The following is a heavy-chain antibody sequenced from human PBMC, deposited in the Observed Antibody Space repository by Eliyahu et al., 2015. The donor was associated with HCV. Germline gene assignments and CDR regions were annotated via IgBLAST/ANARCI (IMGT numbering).Heavy chain of an antibody. V-gene: IGHV3-30*18. Sequence: QVQLMESGGGVVXPGRSLRLSCAASGFTLXSYGMHWVRQAPXKGLEWVAVISYEGSNKYYADSVKGRCTISRDKTKNTLYLQMNSLRAEDTAVYYCAKEGIYLWSLESWGQGTLVSVSS. CDR2: ISYEGSNK. J-gene: IGHJ4*02. D-gene: IGHD5-18*01. CDR1: GFTLXSYG. CDR3: AKEGIYLWSLES.